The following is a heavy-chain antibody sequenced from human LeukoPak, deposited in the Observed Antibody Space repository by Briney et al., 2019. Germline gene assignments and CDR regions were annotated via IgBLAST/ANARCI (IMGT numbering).Heavy chain of an antibody. CDR2: IRYDGSKE. CDR3: AKDNTVTTSGPFFDY. Sequence: GGSLILSCAASGFTFSNYGMNWVRQAPGKGLEWVAFIRYDGSKEYYADSVKGRFTISRDNSKNTLYLQMNSLRAEDTAVYYCAKDNTVTTSGPFFDYWGQGTLVTVSS. J-gene: IGHJ4*02. D-gene: IGHD4-17*01. V-gene: IGHV3-30*02. CDR1: GFTFSNYG.